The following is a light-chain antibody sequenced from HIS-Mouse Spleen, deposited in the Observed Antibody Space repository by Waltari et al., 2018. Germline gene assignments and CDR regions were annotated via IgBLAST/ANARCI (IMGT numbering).Light chain of an antibody. CDR1: QSVSSN. CDR2: GAS. Sequence: EIVMTQSPATLCVSPGERATLSCRASQSVSSNLAWYQQKPGQAPRLLIYGASTRATGIPARFSGSGSGTEFTLTISSLQSEDFAVYYCQQYNNWWTFGQGTKVEIK. CDR3: QQYNNWWT. V-gene: IGKV3-15*01. J-gene: IGKJ1*01.